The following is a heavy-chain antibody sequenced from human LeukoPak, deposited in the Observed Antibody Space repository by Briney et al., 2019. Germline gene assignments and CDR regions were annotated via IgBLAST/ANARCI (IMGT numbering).Heavy chain of an antibody. CDR2: IYYSGST. Sequence: SETLSLTCTVSNDSIFSYSWSWIRQPPGRGLEWIAYIYYSGSTKYNPSLKSRVTISVDASKNQFALSRSSVTAADTAVYCCARGWGSYRTIPFFYYRGQGTLVTVSS. J-gene: IGHJ4*02. CDR1: NDSIFSYS. D-gene: IGHD3-16*02. V-gene: IGHV4-59*01. CDR3: ARGWGSYRTIPFFYY.